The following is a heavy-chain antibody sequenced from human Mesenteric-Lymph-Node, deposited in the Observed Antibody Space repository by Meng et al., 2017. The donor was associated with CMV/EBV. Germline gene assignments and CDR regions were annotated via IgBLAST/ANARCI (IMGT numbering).Heavy chain of an antibody. CDR2: IHYSGNI. D-gene: IGHD3-22*01. V-gene: IGHV4-59*01. Sequence: SETLSLTCTVSGGSISSYYWSWIRRPPGKGLEYIGCIHYSGNINYNSSLKSRITISVDTSKNQFSLKLGSVTAADTAVYYCVTKSSYYYDSRASGAFDIWGRGTPVTVSS. CDR1: GGSISSYY. J-gene: IGHJ3*02. CDR3: VTKSSYYYDSRASGAFDI.